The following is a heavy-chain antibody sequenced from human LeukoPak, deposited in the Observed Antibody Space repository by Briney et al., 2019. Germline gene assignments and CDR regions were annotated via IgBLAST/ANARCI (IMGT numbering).Heavy chain of an antibody. CDR3: TTEDYYGSGSYYNDGYYFDY. D-gene: IGHD3-10*01. V-gene: IGHV3-33*01. J-gene: IGHJ4*02. CDR1: GFTFSSYG. Sequence: GGSLRLSCAASGFTFSSYGMHWVRQAPGKGLEWVAVIWYDGSNKYYADSVKGRFTISRDNSKNTLYLQMNSLRAEDTAVYYCTTEDYYGSGSYYNDGYYFDYWGQGTLVTVSS. CDR2: IWYDGSNK.